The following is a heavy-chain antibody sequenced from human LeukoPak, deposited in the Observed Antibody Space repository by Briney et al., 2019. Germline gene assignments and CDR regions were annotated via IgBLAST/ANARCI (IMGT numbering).Heavy chain of an antibody. CDR3: AKSPRIFWYFDL. V-gene: IGHV3-30*18. CDR1: GSTFSTYA. Sequence: PGGSLGLSCAASGSTFSTYAMHWVRQAPGKGLAWVAVVSHDGSNKDYADSVKGRFTISRDKSKNTLYLQMNSLRAEDTAMYYCAKSPRIFWYFDLWGRGTLVTVSS. J-gene: IGHJ2*01. D-gene: IGHD2-15*01. CDR2: VSHDGSNK.